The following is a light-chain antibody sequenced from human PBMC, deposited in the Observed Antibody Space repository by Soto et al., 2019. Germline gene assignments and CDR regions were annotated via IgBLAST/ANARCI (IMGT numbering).Light chain of an antibody. CDR2: RNS. J-gene: IGLJ1*01. V-gene: IGLV1-47*01. CDR1: ASTIGRNY. Sequence: QLVLTQSPSASGTPGQRVTISCSGSASTIGRNYVYWYQQLPGTAPKLLIYRNSQRPSGVPDRFSGSKSGTSASLAISGLRSEDEADYYCAAWDDNLSGFYAFGDGTKVTVL. CDR3: AAWDDNLSGFYA.